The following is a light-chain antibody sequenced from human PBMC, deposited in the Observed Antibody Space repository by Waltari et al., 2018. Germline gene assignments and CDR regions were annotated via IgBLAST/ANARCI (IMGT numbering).Light chain of an antibody. V-gene: IGLV3-25*03. CDR3: QSADSSGTYVL. Sequence: ELTQPPSVSVSPGRTARITCFGDVLSVQHAYWYPQKPGQAPGVVMYQDTLRPSGIPERFSGSTSGTTVTLTISGVQAEDEADYYCQSADSSGTYVLFGRGTKLTVL. CDR1: VLSVQH. CDR2: QDT. J-gene: IGLJ2*01.